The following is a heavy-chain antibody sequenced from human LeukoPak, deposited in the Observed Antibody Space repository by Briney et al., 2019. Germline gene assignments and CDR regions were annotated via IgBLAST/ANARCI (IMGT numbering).Heavy chain of an antibody. CDR3: ARQLWSDGENAFDI. CDR2: ISPYNGNT. CDR1: GYTFINSG. V-gene: IGHV1-18*01. J-gene: IGHJ3*02. Sequence: ASVKVSCKASGYTFINSGINWVRQAPGQGLEWMGWISPYNGNTDYALKFQDRVTMTTDTSTSTAYMELRSLRSDDTALYYCARQLWSDGENAFDIWGQGTMVTVSA. D-gene: IGHD5-18*01.